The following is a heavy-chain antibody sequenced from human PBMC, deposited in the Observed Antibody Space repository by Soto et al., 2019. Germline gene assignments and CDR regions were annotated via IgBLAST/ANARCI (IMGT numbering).Heavy chain of an antibody. CDR1: GFPFSSFA. CDR3: AKEVSLGSTVDLGY. V-gene: IGHV3-23*01. Sequence: GGSLRLSCAASGFPFSSFAMSWVRQSPGKGLEWVSTISGSGGSTYHADAVKGRFTISRDNSMDTLFLQMKSLRVEDTAIYYCAKEVSLGSTVDLGYWGQGTLVTVSS. D-gene: IGHD7-27*01. CDR2: ISGSGGST. J-gene: IGHJ4*02.